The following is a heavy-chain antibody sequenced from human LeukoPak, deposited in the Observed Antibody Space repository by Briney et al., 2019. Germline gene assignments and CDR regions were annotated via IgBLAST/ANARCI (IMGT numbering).Heavy chain of an antibody. J-gene: IGHJ5*02. V-gene: IGHV3-33*01. CDR2: IWYDGSNK. D-gene: IGHD2-2*01. Sequence: GGSLRLSCAASGFTFRNYGMHWVRQAPGKGLEWVAVIWYDGSNKDYGDSVEGRFTISRDNSKNTVYVQINSLGADDTAVYYCARDIGSSSSGLFDPWGQGTLVTVSS. CDR1: GFTFRNYG. CDR3: ARDIGSSSSGLFDP.